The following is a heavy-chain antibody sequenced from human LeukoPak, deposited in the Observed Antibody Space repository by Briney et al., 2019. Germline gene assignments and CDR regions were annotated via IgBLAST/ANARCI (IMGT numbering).Heavy chain of an antibody. Sequence: PGRSLRLFCAASGLTLSRYGMHWVRQAPGKGLEWVAVISYDGSTKNYADSVKDRFTISRDNSENTLYLQMSSLRVEDTAVYYCAGVPTVREGEWFDPWGQGTLVTVYS. J-gene: IGHJ5*02. V-gene: IGHV3-30*03. CDR3: AGVPTVREGEWFDP. D-gene: IGHD3-16*01. CDR2: ISYDGSTK. CDR1: GLTLSRYG.